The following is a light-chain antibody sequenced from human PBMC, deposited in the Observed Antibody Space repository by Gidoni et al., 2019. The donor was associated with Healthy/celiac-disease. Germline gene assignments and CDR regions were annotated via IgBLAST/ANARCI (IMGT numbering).Light chain of an antibody. J-gene: IGKJ5*01. Sequence: DIQMTQYPSSLSASVGDSVTITCRASQSISSYLNWYQQKPGKAPKLLIYAASSLQSGVPSRFSGSGSGTDFTLTISSRQPEDFATYYCQQSYSTPITLXQXTRLEIK. CDR1: QSISSY. CDR3: QQSYSTPIT. CDR2: AAS. V-gene: IGKV1-39*01.